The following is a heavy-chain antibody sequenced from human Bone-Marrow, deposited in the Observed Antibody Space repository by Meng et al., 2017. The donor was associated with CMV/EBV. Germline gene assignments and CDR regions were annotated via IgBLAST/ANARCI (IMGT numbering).Heavy chain of an antibody. CDR3: ARDRQRYCSGGSCYPLDY. CDR2: ISSSSSYI. CDR1: GFTFSSYS. D-gene: IGHD2-15*01. J-gene: IGHJ4*02. Sequence: EVQLVESGGXLVKPGGSXRVSCAASGFTFSSYSMNWVRQAPGKGLEWVSSISSSSSYIYYADSVKGRFTISRDNAKNSLYLQMNSLRAEDTAVYYCARDRQRYCSGGSCYPLDYWGQGTLVTVSS. V-gene: IGHV3-21*01.